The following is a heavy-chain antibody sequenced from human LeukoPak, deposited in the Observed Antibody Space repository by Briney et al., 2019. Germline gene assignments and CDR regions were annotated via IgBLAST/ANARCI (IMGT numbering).Heavy chain of an antibody. V-gene: IGHV4-30-2*01. CDR2: IYHSGST. CDR1: GGSISSGGYS. J-gene: IGHJ3*02. D-gene: IGHD6-13*01. CDR3: AKAQPSSSWGTWAFDT. Sequence: SETLSLTCAVSGGSISSGGYSWSWIRQPPGKGLEWIGYIYHSGSTYYNPSLKSRVTISVDRSKNQFSLKLSSVTAADTAVYYCAKAQPSSSWGTWAFDTWGQGTMVTVSS.